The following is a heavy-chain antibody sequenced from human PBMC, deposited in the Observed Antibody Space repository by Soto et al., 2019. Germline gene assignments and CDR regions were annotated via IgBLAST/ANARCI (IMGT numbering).Heavy chain of an antibody. V-gene: IGHV3-30*18. D-gene: IGHD6-19*01. CDR2: ISHDGNNA. CDR3: AKQGIEVAGTDYFDY. Sequence: QVQLVESGGGVVQPGKSLRLSCAATGFIFRSYGVHWVRQAPGKGLEWVALISHDGNNAYYADAVNGRFTISRDNAKNTVSLQMNSPIAEDTAVDYCAKQGIEVAGTDYFDYWGQGALVTVAS. J-gene: IGHJ4*02. CDR1: GFIFRSYG.